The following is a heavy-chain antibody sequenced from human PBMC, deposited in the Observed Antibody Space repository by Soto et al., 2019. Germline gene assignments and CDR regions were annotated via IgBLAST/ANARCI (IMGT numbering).Heavy chain of an antibody. CDR3: LNIPAD. V-gene: IGHV1-69*02. J-gene: IGHJ4*02. CDR1: GGTFSSYT. CDR2: IIPILAIA. Sequence: QVQLVQSGAEVKKPGSSVKVSCKASGGTFSSYTITWVRQAPGQGLEWMGRIIPILAIANYAQKFQGRVTITADKSTGTALMELSSLRSEGTAVYYCLNIPADWGQGTLVTVSS.